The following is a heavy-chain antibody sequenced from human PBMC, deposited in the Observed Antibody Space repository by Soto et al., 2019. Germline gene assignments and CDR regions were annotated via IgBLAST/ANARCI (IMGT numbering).Heavy chain of an antibody. Sequence: ASVKVSCKASGFTFTSSAMQWVRQARGQRLEWIGWIVVGSGNTNYAQKFQERVTITRDMSTSTAYMELSSLRSEDTAVYYCAALAESSGYDFYGMDVWGQGTTVTVSS. CDR2: IVVGSGNT. V-gene: IGHV1-58*02. J-gene: IGHJ6*02. CDR3: AALAESSGYDFYGMDV. CDR1: GFTFTSSA. D-gene: IGHD5-12*01.